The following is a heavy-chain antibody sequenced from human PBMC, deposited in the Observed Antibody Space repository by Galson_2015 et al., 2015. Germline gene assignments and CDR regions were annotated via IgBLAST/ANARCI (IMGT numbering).Heavy chain of an antibody. CDR1: GYTFTSYA. D-gene: IGHD2-2*01. CDR2: INAGNGNT. J-gene: IGHJ6*03. CDR3: ARDYHEPGTYYYYYYMDV. Sequence: SVKVSCKASGYTFTSYAMHWVRQAPGQRLEWMGWINAGNGNTKYSQKFQGRVTITRDTSASTAYMELSSLRSEDTAVYYCARDYHEPGTYYYYYYMDVWGKGTTVTVSS. V-gene: IGHV1-3*01.